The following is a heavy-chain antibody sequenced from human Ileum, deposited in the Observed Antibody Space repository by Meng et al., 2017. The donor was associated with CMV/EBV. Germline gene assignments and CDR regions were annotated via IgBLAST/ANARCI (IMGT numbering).Heavy chain of an antibody. V-gene: IGHV4-39*07. CDR2: MYYTGTA. D-gene: IGHD3-3*01. CDR3: ARGNDDFWSAYRGAFDS. CDR1: GTSISSNNYH. Sequence: GSLRLSCTVSGTSISSNNYHWGWIRQPPGKGLEWIGSMYYTGTASYNPSLESRVTMSTDTSRNQLSLRLKSVTAADTAVFYCARGNDDFWSAYRGAFDSWGPGALVTVSS. J-gene: IGHJ4*02.